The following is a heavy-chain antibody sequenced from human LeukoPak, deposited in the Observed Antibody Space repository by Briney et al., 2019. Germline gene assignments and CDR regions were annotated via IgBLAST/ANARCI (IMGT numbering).Heavy chain of an antibody. CDR2: ITGTGGK. CDR1: GFTLTNHG. J-gene: IGHJ4*02. D-gene: IGHD2-15*01. CDR3: AKDYCRDGNCPFPFLDS. V-gene: IGHV3-23*01. Sequence: GGSLRLSCAVSGFTLTNHGVSWVRQAPGKGLEWVSIITGTGGKYYGDSVKGRFVPSRDNSKNTVYMQMSSLRAEDTATYYCAKDYCRDGNCPFPFLDSWGQGTQVTVSS.